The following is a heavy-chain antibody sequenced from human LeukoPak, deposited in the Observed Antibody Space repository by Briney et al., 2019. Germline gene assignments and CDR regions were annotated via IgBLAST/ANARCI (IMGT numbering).Heavy chain of an antibody. V-gene: IGHV4-30-2*01. CDR2: IYHSGST. Sequence: SETLSLTCTVSGGSISSGGYYWSWIRQPPGKGLEWIGYIYHSGSTYYNPSLKSRVTISVDRSKYQFSLKLSSVTAADTAVYYCARGRARLGHSFDYWGQGTLVTVSS. D-gene: IGHD7-27*01. CDR3: ARGRARLGHSFDY. CDR1: GGSISSGGYY. J-gene: IGHJ4*02.